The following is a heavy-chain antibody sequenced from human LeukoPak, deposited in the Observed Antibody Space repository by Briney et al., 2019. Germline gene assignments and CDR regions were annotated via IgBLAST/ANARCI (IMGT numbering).Heavy chain of an antibody. J-gene: IGHJ5*02. D-gene: IGHD3-16*01. CDR3: ARALSHWFDP. CDR1: GYTFSSYW. Sequence: GESLKISCKGSGYTFSSYWIGWVRQMPGKGLEWMGNVYPGDSDTRYSPSFQGQVTISADKFINTAYLQWNSLKASDTATYYCARALSHWFDPWGRGTLVTVSS. CDR2: VYPGDSDT. V-gene: IGHV5-51*01.